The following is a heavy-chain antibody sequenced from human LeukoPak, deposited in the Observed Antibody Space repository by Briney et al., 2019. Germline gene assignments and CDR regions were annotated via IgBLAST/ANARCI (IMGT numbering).Heavy chain of an antibody. CDR3: GKDSYVGVNWFDP. Sequence: GGSLRPSCAASGFTFSSYSMNWVRQAPGKGLEWVSAISGSGGRTFYADSVKGRFTISRDNSKNMVYLEMNSLRVEDTAVYYCGKDSYVGVNWFDPRGQGTLVTVSS. V-gene: IGHV3-23*01. J-gene: IGHJ5*02. CDR1: GFTFSSYS. D-gene: IGHD1-26*01. CDR2: ISGSGGRT.